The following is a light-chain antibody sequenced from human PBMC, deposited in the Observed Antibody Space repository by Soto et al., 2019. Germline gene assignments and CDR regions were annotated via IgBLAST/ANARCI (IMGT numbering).Light chain of an antibody. J-gene: IGKJ1*01. V-gene: IGKV1-5*03. CDR1: QSISPW. CDR3: QQYGTYWT. CDR2: KAS. Sequence: DIQMTQSPSTLSASVGDRVTITCRASQSISPWLAWYQQKPGTAPKLLIYKASSLESGVPSRFSGSASGTEFTLTISSLQPDDFATYYCQQYGTYWTFGQGTKVDIK.